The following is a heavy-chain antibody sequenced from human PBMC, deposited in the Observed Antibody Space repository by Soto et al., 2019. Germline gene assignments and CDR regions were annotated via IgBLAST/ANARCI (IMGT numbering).Heavy chain of an antibody. D-gene: IGHD6-6*01. V-gene: IGHV1-69*13. CDR1: GGTFSSYA. CDR2: IIPIFGTA. Sequence: SVKVSCKASGGTFSSYAISWVRQAPGQGLEWMGGIIPIFGTANYAQKFQGRVTITADESTSTAYMELSSLRSEDTAVYYCARAVYSSSDYYYYYGMDVWGQGTTVTVSS. CDR3: ARAVYSSSDYYYYYGMDV. J-gene: IGHJ6*02.